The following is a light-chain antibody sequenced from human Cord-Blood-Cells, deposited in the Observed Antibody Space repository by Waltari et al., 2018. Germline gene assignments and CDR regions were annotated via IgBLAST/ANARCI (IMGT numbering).Light chain of an antibody. J-gene: IGLJ1*01. V-gene: IGLV2-23*02. CDR3: CSYAGSSSYV. CDR1: SSDVGSHTR. Sequence: QSALTQPASVSGSPGPPLPTPCTGPSSDVGSHTRLSRYQQHPGKAPKLMIYEVSKRPSGVSNRFSGSKSGNTASLTISGLQAEDEADYYCCSYAGSSSYVFGTGTKVTVL. CDR2: EVS.